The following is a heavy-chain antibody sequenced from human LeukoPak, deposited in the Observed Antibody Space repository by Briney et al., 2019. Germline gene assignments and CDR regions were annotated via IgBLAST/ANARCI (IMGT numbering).Heavy chain of an antibody. J-gene: IGHJ4*02. CDR3: ARDTHGLDY. Sequence: GRSLRISCAASGFTFSSYGMHWVRQAPGKGLEWVAVIWYDGSNKYYADSVKGRFTISRDNSKNTLYLQMNSLRAEDTAVYYCARDTHGLDYWGQGTLVTVSS. D-gene: IGHD3/OR15-3a*01. CDR1: GFTFSSYG. V-gene: IGHV3-33*01. CDR2: IWYDGSNK.